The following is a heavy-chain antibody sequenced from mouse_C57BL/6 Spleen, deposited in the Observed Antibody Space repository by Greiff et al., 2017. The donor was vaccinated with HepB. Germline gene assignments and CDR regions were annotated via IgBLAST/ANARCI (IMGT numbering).Heavy chain of an antibody. J-gene: IGHJ1*03. CDR3: TSGNWDWYFDV. CDR2: IDPETGGT. CDR1: GYTFTDYE. V-gene: IGHV1-15*01. D-gene: IGHD4-1*01. Sequence: VQLQQSGAELVRPGASVTLSCKASGYTFTDYEMHWVKQTPVHGLEWIGAIDPETGGTAYNQKFKGKAILTADKSSSTAYMELRSLTSEDSAVYYCTSGNWDWYFDVWGTGTTVTVSS.